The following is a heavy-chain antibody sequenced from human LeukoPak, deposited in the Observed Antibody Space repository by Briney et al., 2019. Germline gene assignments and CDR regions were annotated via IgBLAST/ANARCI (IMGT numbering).Heavy chain of an antibody. Sequence: SETLSVTCTVSGGSISSYYWSWIRQPVGKGLEWIGRIYTSGSTNYSPSLKSRVTMSVDTSKNQFSLKLSSVTAADTAVYYCARTARGYNWFDPWGQGTLVTVSS. CDR2: IYTSGST. J-gene: IGHJ5*02. D-gene: IGHD2-15*01. CDR3: ARTARGYNWFDP. CDR1: GGSISSYY. V-gene: IGHV4-4*07.